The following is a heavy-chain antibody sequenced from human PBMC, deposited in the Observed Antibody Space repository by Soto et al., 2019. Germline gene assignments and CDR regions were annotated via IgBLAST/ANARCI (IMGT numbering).Heavy chain of an antibody. CDR1: GDSVSSNSAA. Sequence: SQTLSLTCAISGDSVSSNSAAWNWIRQSPSRGLEWLGRTYYRSKWYNDYAVSVKSRMTINPDTSKNQFSLQLNSVTPEDTAVIYWEKDYLVIAVAGMCFHPGGKGPLGTVSS. CDR3: EKDYLVIAVAGMCFHP. V-gene: IGHV6-1*01. CDR2: TYYRSKWYN. J-gene: IGHJ5*02. D-gene: IGHD6-19*01.